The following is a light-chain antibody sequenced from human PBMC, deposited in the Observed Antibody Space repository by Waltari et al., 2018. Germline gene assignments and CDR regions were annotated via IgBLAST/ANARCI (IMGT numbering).Light chain of an antibody. J-gene: IGLJ1*01. CDR2: EVT. Sequence: QSALTQPPSASGSPGPSVTISCTGPSTDVGGHNFVSWYQQHPGTAPKVIIYEVTKRPSGVPDRFSGSKSGNTASLTVSGLQTEDEADYYCCSYAGSDTPYVFGTGTTVTVL. V-gene: IGLV2-8*01. CDR3: CSYAGSDTPYV. CDR1: STDVGGHNF.